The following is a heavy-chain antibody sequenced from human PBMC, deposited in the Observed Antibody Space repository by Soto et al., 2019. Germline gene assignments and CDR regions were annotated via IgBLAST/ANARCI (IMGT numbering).Heavy chain of an antibody. J-gene: IGHJ5*01. V-gene: IGHV4-31*03. CDR1: GGSISSGDYF. CDR3: ARGRALYRNYDS. Sequence: QVQLQESGPGLVKPSQTLSLTCTVSGGSISSGDYFWSWIRQYQVKGLEWIGYIYYSGSTYYNPSLKTRVTISLDTSKSQFSLKLSSMTAADTAVYYCARGRALYRNYDSWGQGTLVTVSS. D-gene: IGHD4-4*01. CDR2: IYYSGST.